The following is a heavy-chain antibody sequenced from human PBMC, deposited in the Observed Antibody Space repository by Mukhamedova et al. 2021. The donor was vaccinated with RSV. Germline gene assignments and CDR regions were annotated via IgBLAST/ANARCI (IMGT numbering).Heavy chain of an antibody. Sequence: GTANYAQKFQGRVTITADESTSTAYLELSSLRSEDTAVYYCARVYSSSSDYYYYYMDVWGNGTTVTVSS. CDR2: GTA. J-gene: IGHJ6*03. CDR3: ARVYSSSSDYYYYYMDV. D-gene: IGHD6-6*01. V-gene: IGHV1-69*01.